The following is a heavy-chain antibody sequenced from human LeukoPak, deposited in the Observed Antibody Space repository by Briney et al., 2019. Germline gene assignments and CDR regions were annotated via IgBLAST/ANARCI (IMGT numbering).Heavy chain of an antibody. CDR2: IYYSGST. D-gene: IGHD6-19*01. Sequence: TSETLSLTCTVSGGSVSTTTYYWGWIRQPPGKGLEWIGSIYYSGSTDYNPSLKSRVTVSVDTSKNQFSLNLNSVTAADTAVYYCARQSGGKYSSGWYEGHWGQGTLVTVSS. CDR1: GGSVSTTTYY. CDR3: ARQSGGKYSSGWYEGH. V-gene: IGHV4-39*01. J-gene: IGHJ4*02.